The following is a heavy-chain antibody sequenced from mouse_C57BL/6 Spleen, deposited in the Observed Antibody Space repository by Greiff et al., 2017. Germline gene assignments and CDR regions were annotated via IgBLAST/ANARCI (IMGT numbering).Heavy chain of an antibody. D-gene: IGHD3-3*01. CDR2: IDPETGGT. Sequence: VQLQQSGAELVRPGASVTLSCKASGYTFTDYEMHWVKQTPVHGLEWIGAIDPETGGTAYNQKFKGKAILTADKSSSTAYMELRSLTSEDSAVYYCTREGTLYFDDWGQGTTLTVSS. V-gene: IGHV1-15*01. CDR1: GYTFTDYE. CDR3: TREGTLYFDD. J-gene: IGHJ2*01.